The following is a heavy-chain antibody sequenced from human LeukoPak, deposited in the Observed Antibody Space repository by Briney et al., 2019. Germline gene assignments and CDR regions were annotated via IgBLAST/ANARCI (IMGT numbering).Heavy chain of an antibody. Sequence: GGSLRLSCAASGFTFSSYSMNWVRQAPGKGLEWVSSISSSSSYIYYADSVKGRFTISRDNAKNSLYLQMNSLRAEDTAVYYCARDQFSAAGVAFDYWGQGTLVTVSS. CDR1: GFTFSSYS. CDR3: ARDQFSAAGVAFDY. J-gene: IGHJ4*02. V-gene: IGHV3-21*01. CDR2: ISSSSSYI. D-gene: IGHD6-13*01.